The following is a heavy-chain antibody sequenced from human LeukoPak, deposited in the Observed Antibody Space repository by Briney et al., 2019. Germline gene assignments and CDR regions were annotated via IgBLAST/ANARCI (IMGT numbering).Heavy chain of an antibody. CDR2: NYTSGST. Sequence: SETLSLTFTVSGGSISSYYWSWIRQPAGKGLEWIGRNYTSGSTNYNPSLKSRVTMSVDTSKNQFSLKLSSVTAADTAVYYCARSGSSNPYYYYYYYMDVWGKGTTVTVSS. J-gene: IGHJ6*03. CDR3: ARSGSSNPYYYYYYYMDV. V-gene: IGHV4-4*07. D-gene: IGHD1-26*01. CDR1: GGSISSYY.